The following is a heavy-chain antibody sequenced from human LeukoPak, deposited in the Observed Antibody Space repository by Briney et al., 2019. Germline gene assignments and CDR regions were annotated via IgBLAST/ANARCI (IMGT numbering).Heavy chain of an antibody. V-gene: IGHV5-51*01. CDR2: IYPGDSDI. D-gene: IGHD1-26*01. J-gene: IGHJ4*02. CDR3: VRRHMVGATSDFDY. Sequence: SGESLKISCKGSGYSFTSYWIGWVRQMPGEGLEWMGIIYPGDSDIRYSPSFRGQVTISADKSITTAYLQWSSLKASDTAIYYCVRRHMVGATSDFDYWGQGTQVTVSS. CDR1: GYSFTSYW.